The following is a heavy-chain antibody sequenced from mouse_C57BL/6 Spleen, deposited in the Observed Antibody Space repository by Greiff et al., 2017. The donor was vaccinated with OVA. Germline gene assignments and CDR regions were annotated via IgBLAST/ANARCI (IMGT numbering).Heavy chain of an antibody. J-gene: IGHJ4*01. CDR3: ARGGTMDY. Sequence: VQLQQPGAELVMPGASVKLSCKASGYTFTSYWMHWVKQRPGQGLEWIGEIDPSDSYTNYNQKFKGKSTLTVDKSSSTAYMQLRSLTSEDSAVYYCARGGTMDYWGQGTSVTVSS. CDR2: IDPSDSYT. V-gene: IGHV1-69*01. CDR1: GYTFTSYW.